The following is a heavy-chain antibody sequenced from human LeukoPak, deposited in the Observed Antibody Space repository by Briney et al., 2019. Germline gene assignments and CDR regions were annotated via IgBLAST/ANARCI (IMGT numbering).Heavy chain of an antibody. V-gene: IGHV1-69*13. J-gene: IGHJ4*02. D-gene: IGHD5-18*01. CDR3: AFEGSNYGYN. CDR2: IIPIFGTS. CDR1: GGAFSSYA. Sequence: ASVKVSCKASGGAFSSYAINWVRQAPGQGLEWMGGIIPIFGTSNYAHKFQGRVTITADESTSTVYMELSSPRSDDTAIYYCAFEGSNYGYNWGQGTLVTVSS.